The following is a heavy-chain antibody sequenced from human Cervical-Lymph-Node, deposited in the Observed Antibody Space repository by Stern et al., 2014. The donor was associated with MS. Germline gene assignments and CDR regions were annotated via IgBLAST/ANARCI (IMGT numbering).Heavy chain of an antibody. CDR2: IYPGGSEN. D-gene: IGHD1-14*01. CDR1: GYKFSIYW. V-gene: IGHV5-51*01. J-gene: IGHJ4*02. Sequence: VQLVQSGAELIRPGESLKISCKGSGYKFSIYWIAWVRQMPGKGMEWMGIIYPGGSENRCSPSFQGQVTMSADKSTSTAYLHWSSLNASDTAMYFCARQTTAWASDVWGQGTLVTVSP. CDR3: ARQTTAWASDV.